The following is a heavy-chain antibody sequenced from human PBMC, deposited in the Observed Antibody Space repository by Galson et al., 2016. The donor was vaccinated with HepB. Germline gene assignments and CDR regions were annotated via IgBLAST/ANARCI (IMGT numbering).Heavy chain of an antibody. Sequence: SLRLSCAGFSDSYMSWIRQAPGKGLVWVSHINPDGTKTAYVDSVKGRFTFSRDNAKNTLSLQMNNLRVEDTAVYYCVRDGMGTTPYDVWGQGTLVTVSS. CDR1: SDSY. CDR2: INPDGTKT. V-gene: IGHV3-74*01. J-gene: IGHJ4*02. CDR3: VRDGMGTTPYDV. D-gene: IGHD1-7*01.